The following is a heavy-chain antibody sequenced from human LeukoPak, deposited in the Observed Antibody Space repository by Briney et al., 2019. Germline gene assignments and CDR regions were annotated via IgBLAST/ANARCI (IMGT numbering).Heavy chain of an antibody. J-gene: IGHJ4*02. CDR1: GFTFSSYS. CDR2: ISSSSSYI. Sequence: PGGSLRLSCAASGFTFSSYSMNWVRQAPGKGLEWVSSISSSSSYIYYADPVKGRFTISRDNAKNSLYLQMNSLRAEDTAVYYCARMEYQLPHFDYWGQGTLVTVSS. V-gene: IGHV3-21*01. D-gene: IGHD2-2*01. CDR3: ARMEYQLPHFDY.